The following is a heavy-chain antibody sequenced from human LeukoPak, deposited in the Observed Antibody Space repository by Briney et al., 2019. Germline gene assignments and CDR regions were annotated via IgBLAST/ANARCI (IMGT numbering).Heavy chain of an antibody. Sequence: RGESLKISCKGSGYSFTSYWIGWVRQMPGKGREWMGIIYPGDSDTSYSPSFQGQVPISADKPTSTAYLQSSSLKASDTAMYYSARTPQRSWHWFDPWGQGTLVTVPS. CDR2: IYPGDSDT. J-gene: IGHJ5*02. CDR1: GYSFTSYW. V-gene: IGHV5-51*01. D-gene: IGHD6-13*01. CDR3: ARTPQRSWHWFDP.